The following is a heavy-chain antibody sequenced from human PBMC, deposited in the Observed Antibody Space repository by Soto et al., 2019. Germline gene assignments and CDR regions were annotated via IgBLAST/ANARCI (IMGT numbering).Heavy chain of an antibody. CDR1: GFTFNDHA. CDR3: VKEIAARIH. CDR2: ISWNSARI. Sequence: EVQLVESGGHLVQPGRSLRLSCAASGFTFNDHAMHWVRQAPGKGLEWVSGISWNSARITYADSVKGRFTISRDNDKNSLYLQMNGLRDDDTALEFCVKEIAARIHWGQGTLVTVSS. D-gene: IGHD2-15*01. J-gene: IGHJ4*02. V-gene: IGHV3-9*01.